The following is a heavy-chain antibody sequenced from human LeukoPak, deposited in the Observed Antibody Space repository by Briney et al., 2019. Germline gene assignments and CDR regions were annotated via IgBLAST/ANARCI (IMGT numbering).Heavy chain of an antibody. Sequence: PGGSLRLSCAASGFTFSSYSMNWVRQAPGKGLEWVSSISSSSSYIYYADSVKGRFTISRDNAKNSLYLQMNSLRAEDTAVYYCAREIAAAAVYDYWGQGTLVTVSS. CDR1: GFTFSSYS. D-gene: IGHD6-13*01. J-gene: IGHJ4*02. CDR3: AREIAAAAVYDY. CDR2: ISSSSSYI. V-gene: IGHV3-21*04.